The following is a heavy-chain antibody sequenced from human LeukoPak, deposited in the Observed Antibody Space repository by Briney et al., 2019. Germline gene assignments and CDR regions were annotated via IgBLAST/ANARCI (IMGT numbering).Heavy chain of an antibody. CDR1: GGTFSSYA. V-gene: IGHV1-18*01. CDR3: ARENFGVEEDYFDY. CDR2: ISAYNGNT. Sequence: ASVKVSCKASGGTFSSYAISWVRQAPGQGLEWMGWISAYNGNTNCAQKLQGRVTMTTDTSTSTAYMELRSLRSDDTAVYYCARENFGVEEDYFDYWGQGTLVTVSS. D-gene: IGHD3-3*01. J-gene: IGHJ4*02.